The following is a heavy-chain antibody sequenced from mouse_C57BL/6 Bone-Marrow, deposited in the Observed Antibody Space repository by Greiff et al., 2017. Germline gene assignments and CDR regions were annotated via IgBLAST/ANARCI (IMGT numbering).Heavy chain of an antibody. J-gene: IGHJ3*01. Sequence: DVQLQESGPGLVKPSQSLSLTCSVTGYSITSGYYWNWIRQFPGNKLEWMGYISYDGSNNYNPSLKNRISITRDTSKNPFFLKLNAVTTEDTATYYCAREELPYYYGSAWFAYWGQGTLVTVSA. CDR2: ISYDGSN. CDR3: AREELPYYYGSAWFAY. V-gene: IGHV3-6*01. D-gene: IGHD1-1*01. CDR1: GYSITSGYY.